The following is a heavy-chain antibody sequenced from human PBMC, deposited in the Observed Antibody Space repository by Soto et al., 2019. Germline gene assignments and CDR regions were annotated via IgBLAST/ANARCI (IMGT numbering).Heavy chain of an antibody. CDR1: GFRFSDYS. D-gene: IGHD4-17*01. CDR2: ITSSGDST. Sequence: DVQLLESGGGSVHPGGSLRLACAGSGFRFSDYSMNWVRQAPGKGLEWVSYITSSGDSTYYADSVKGRFTVSRDNAKNSLFLQMNRLRDEDTAVYYCARLTKGSTVTSWGQGTLVTVSS. J-gene: IGHJ4*02. V-gene: IGHV3-48*02. CDR3: ARLTKGSTVTS.